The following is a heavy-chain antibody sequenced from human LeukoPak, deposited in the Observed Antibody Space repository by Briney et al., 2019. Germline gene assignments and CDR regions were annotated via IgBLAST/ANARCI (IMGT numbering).Heavy chain of an antibody. CDR1: GFTFRNYA. Sequence: GGSLRLSCVASGFTFRNYAMSWVRQAPGKGLEWVSTIGTGLDTHYADSVKGRFTISRDNSKNTLFLQMNSLRAEDTGVYYCAKDLSSGSRRAYWGRGTLVTVSS. V-gene: IGHV3-23*01. D-gene: IGHD6-19*01. J-gene: IGHJ4*02. CDR2: IGTGLDT. CDR3: AKDLSSGSRRAY.